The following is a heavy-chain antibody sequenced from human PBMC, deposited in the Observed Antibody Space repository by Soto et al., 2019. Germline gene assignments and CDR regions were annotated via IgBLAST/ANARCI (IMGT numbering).Heavy chain of an antibody. CDR2: IYWDDNK. J-gene: IGHJ4*02. D-gene: IGHD1-26*01. Sequence: QITLKESGPTLVKPTQTLTLTCTFSGFSLSTSGVGVGWIRQPPGKALEWLALIYWDDNKRYSPSLKSRLTITKDTSKDQVVLTMTNTDPVDTATYYCAHRRREPHHFDDWGQGTLVTVSS. CDR1: GFSLSTSGVG. V-gene: IGHV2-5*02. CDR3: AHRRREPHHFDD.